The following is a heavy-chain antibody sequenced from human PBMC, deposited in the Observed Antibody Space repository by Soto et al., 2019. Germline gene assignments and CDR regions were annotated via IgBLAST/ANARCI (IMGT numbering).Heavy chain of an antibody. V-gene: IGHV3-23*01. CDR1: GLNIINYA. CDR2: VSGSGVST. J-gene: IGHJ4*02. CDR3: AKGPTRSGYITYYLHS. D-gene: IGHD5-18*01. Sequence: PHRVPCAASGLNIINYAINRVIKETGKGLEWVSTVSGSGVSTYYADSVKGRFTISRDNSKNTLYLQMNSLGAEDTAVYYCAKGPTRSGYITYYLHSWGQGTL.